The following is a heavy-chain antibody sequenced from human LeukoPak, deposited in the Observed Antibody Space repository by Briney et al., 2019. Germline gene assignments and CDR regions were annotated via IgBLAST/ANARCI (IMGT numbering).Heavy chain of an antibody. Sequence: PGGSLRLSCAASGFTFSTYWMMWVRQAPGKGLEWVSYISSSGSTIYYADSVKGRFTISRDNAKNSLYLQMNSLRAEDTAVYYCASVPAATVVTWGQGTLVTVSS. CDR1: GFTFSTYW. D-gene: IGHD4-23*01. V-gene: IGHV3-48*04. J-gene: IGHJ4*02. CDR2: ISSSGSTI. CDR3: ASVPAATVVT.